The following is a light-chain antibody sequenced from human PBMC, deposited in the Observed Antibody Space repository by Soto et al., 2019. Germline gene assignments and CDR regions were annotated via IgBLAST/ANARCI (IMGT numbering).Light chain of an antibody. CDR3: RSYTSSSTLYV. Sequence: QSALTQPASVSGSPGQSITISCTGTSSDVGGYNYVSWYQQHPGKAPKLMIYDVSNRPSGVSNRFSDSKSGNTASLTISRLQADDEADYYCRSYTSSSTLYVFGSGTKVTVL. J-gene: IGLJ1*01. CDR2: DVS. CDR1: SSDVGGYNY. V-gene: IGLV2-14*01.